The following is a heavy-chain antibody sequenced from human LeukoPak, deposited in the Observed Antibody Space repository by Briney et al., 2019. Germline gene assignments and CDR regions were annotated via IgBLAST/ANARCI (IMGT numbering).Heavy chain of an antibody. CDR2: IYYSGST. V-gene: IGHV4-59*01. CDR3: ARAYDFWSGYRNYYYYGMDV. Sequence: SETLSLTCTVSGGSISSYYWSWIRQPPGKGLEWIGYIYYSGSTNYNPSLKSRVTISVDTSKNQFSLKLSSVTAADTAVYYCARAYDFWSGYRNYYYYGMDVWGQGTTVTVSS. CDR1: GGSISSYY. D-gene: IGHD3-3*01. J-gene: IGHJ6*02.